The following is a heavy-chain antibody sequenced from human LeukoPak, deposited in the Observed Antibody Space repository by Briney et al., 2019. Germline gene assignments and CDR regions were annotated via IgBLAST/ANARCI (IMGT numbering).Heavy chain of an antibody. CDR1: GFTFSDYY. Sequence: GGSLRLSCAASGFTFSDYYMSWIRQAPGKGLEWVSYISGSGSTIYYADSVKGRFTISRDNANNSLYLRMNSLRAEDTAVYYCARDPLYCSSTSCYDYWGQGTLVTVSS. CDR2: ISGSGSTI. V-gene: IGHV3-11*04. D-gene: IGHD2-2*01. J-gene: IGHJ4*02. CDR3: ARDPLYCSSTSCYDY.